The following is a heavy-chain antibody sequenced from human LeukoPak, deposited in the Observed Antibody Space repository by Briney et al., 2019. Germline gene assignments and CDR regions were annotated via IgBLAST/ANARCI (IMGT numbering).Heavy chain of an antibody. V-gene: IGHV4-34*01. Sequence: PSETLSLTCAVYGGSFSGYYWSWIRQPPGKGLEWIGEINHSGSTNYNPSFKSRVTISVDTSKNQFSLKLSSVTAADTAVYYCARIEARDGYNYRDYWGQGTLVTVSS. CDR2: INHSGST. CDR3: ARIEARDGYNYRDY. CDR1: GGSFSGYY. D-gene: IGHD5-24*01. J-gene: IGHJ4*02.